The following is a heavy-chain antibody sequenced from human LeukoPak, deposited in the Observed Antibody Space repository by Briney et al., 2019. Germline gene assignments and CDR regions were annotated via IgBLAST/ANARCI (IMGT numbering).Heavy chain of an antibody. Sequence: PGGSLRLSCAASGFTFSSYWMHWVRQAPGKGLVWVSRINSDGSSTGYADSVKGRFTISRDNAKNTLYLQMNSLRAEDTAVYYCARVAGGDYDYVWGSYRSEIDYWGQGTLVTVSS. J-gene: IGHJ4*02. D-gene: IGHD3-16*02. V-gene: IGHV3-74*01. CDR1: GFTFSSYW. CDR2: INSDGSST. CDR3: ARVAGGDYDYVWGSYRSEIDY.